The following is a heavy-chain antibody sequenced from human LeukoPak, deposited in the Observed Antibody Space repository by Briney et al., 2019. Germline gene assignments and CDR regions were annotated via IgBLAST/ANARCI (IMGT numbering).Heavy chain of an antibody. Sequence: AASVKVSCKASGYTFTGYYMHWVRQAPGQGLEWMGWINPNSGGTNYAQKFQGRVTMTRDTSISTAYMELSRLRSDDTAVYYCARGHSGSYYRRGFDPWGQGTLVTVSS. CDR3: ARGHSGSYYRRGFDP. D-gene: IGHD1-26*01. CDR1: GYTFTGYY. J-gene: IGHJ5*02. V-gene: IGHV1-2*02. CDR2: INPNSGGT.